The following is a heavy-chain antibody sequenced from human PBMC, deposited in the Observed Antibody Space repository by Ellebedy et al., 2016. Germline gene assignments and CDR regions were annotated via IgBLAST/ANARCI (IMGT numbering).Heavy chain of an antibody. CDR2: IYYSGST. J-gene: IGHJ5*02. CDR3: ARGGYCSSTSCPGLNWFDP. V-gene: IGHV4-31*11. Sequence: LRLXCDVSGFSISSGFYWGWIRQSPGKGLEWIGYIYYSGSTYYNPSLKSRVTISVDTSKNQFSLKLSSVTAADTAVYYCARGGYCSSTSCPGLNWFDPWGQGTLVTVSS. D-gene: IGHD2-2*01. CDR1: GFSISSGFY.